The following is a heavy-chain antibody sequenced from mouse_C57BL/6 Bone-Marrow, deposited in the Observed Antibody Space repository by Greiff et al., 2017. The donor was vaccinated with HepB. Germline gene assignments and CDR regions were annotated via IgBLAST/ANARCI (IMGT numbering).Heavy chain of an antibody. CDR2: INPSSGYT. J-gene: IGHJ1*03. V-gene: IGHV1-7*01. D-gene: IGHD1-1*01. CDR3: ARSSPLLLRYQRGGYFDV. Sequence: QVHVKQSGAELAKPGASVKLSCKASGYTFTSYWMHWVKQRPGQGLEWIGYINPSSGYTKYNQKFKDKATLTADKSSSTAYMQLSSLTYEDSAVYYCARSSPLLLRYQRGGYFDVWGTGTTVTVSS. CDR1: GYTFTSYW.